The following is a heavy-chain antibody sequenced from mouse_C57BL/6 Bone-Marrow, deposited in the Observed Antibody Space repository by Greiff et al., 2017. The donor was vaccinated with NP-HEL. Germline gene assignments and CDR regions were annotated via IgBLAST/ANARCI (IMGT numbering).Heavy chain of an antibody. D-gene: IGHD1-1*01. Sequence: QVTLKECGPGILQPSQTLSLTCSFSGFSLSTFGMGVGWIRQPSGKGLEWLAHIWWDDDKYYNPALKSRLTISKDTSKNQVFLKIANVDTADTATYYCARMNYYGKGYFDVWGTGTTVTVSS. V-gene: IGHV8-8*01. CDR2: IWWDDDK. CDR3: ARMNYYGKGYFDV. J-gene: IGHJ1*03. CDR1: GFSLSTFGMG.